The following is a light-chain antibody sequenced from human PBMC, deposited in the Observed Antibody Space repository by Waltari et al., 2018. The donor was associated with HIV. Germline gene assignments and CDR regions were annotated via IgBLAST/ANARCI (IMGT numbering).Light chain of an antibody. Sequence: QSALTQPRSVSGSPGQSVTISCTGTSSDVGGYTFVSWYQHHPGKAPKLAISDVTKRPSGVPGRFSGFKSGNTAFLTISGLQAEDEADYYCCSYSGSGTLYVFGTGTEVTVL. CDR2: DVT. CDR3: CSYSGSGTLYV. V-gene: IGLV2-11*01. CDR1: SSDVGGYTF. J-gene: IGLJ1*01.